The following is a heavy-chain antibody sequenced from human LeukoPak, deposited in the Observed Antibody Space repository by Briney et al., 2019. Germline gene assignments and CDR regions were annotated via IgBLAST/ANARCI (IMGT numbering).Heavy chain of an antibody. V-gene: IGHV3-43D*03. CDR3: AKDYGYGGDTGRVNY. Sequence: GGSLRLSCAASGFTFDDYAMHWVRQAPGKGLEWVSLISWDGGSTYYADSVKGRFTISRDNSKNSLYLQMNSLRAEDTALYYCAKDYGYGGDTGRVNYWGQGTLVPVSS. CDR2: ISWDGGST. CDR1: GFTFDDYA. J-gene: IGHJ4*02. D-gene: IGHD4-23*01.